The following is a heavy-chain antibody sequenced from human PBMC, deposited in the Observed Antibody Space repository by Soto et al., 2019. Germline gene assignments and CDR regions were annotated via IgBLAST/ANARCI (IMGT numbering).Heavy chain of an antibody. J-gene: IGHJ4*02. CDR1: GGSISSYY. Sequence: SETLSLTCTVSGGSISSYYWSWIRQPPGKGLEWIGYIYYSGSTNYNPSLKSRVTISVDTSKNQFSLKLSSVTAADTAVYYCARDGSGYGDFDYWGQGTLVTVSS. V-gene: IGHV4-59*01. CDR3: ARDGSGYGDFDY. D-gene: IGHD3-3*01. CDR2: IYYSGST.